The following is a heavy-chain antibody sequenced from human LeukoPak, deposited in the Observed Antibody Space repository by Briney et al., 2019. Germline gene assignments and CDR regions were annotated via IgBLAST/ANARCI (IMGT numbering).Heavy chain of an antibody. Sequence: GGSLRLSCTASGFTFSDYYMSWIRQAPGKGLQWVSYISGSSNTIYHADSVKGRFTISRDNSKNTLYLQMNSLRAEDTAVYYCRDPFDYWGQGTLVTVSS. CDR2: ISGSSNTI. V-gene: IGHV3-11*04. J-gene: IGHJ4*02. CDR3: RDPFDY. CDR1: GFTFSDYY.